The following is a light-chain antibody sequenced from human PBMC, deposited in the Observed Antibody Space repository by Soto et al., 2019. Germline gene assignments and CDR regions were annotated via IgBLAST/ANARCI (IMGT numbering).Light chain of an antibody. Sequence: EIVMTQSPATLSVSPGERASLSCRASQSVGSKLAWYQHKPGQPPRLLIYDASTRATGFPARFSVSGSGTEFTLAISSLQPEDFAVYYCQQYTNWTPFTFGPGTNVDIK. CDR2: DAS. J-gene: IGKJ3*01. CDR3: QQYTNWTPFT. V-gene: IGKV3-15*01. CDR1: QSVGSK.